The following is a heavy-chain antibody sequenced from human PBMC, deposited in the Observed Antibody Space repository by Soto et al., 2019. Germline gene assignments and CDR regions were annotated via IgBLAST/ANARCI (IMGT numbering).Heavy chain of an antibody. CDR3: AKDRDLAISFFSSNNWFDP. J-gene: IGHJ5*02. CDR2: ISYDGSNK. D-gene: IGHD3-3*02. V-gene: IGHV3-30*18. Sequence: PGGSLRLSCAASGFTFSRYGMHWVRQAPGKGLEWVAVISYDGSNKYYADSVKGRFTISRDNSKNTLYLQMNSLRAEDTAVYYCAKDRDLAISFFSSNNWFDPWGQGTLVTVSS. CDR1: GFTFSRYG.